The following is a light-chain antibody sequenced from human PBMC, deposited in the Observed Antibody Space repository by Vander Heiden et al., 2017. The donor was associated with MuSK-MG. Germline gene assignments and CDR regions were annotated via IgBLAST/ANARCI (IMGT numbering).Light chain of an antibody. CDR3: GQDYITHL. J-gene: IGKJ3*01. V-gene: IGKV4-1*01. Sequence: DSVVTQSPSSLSVSLGERATINCKSSKTVLYTSNNKNYLAWYQQKPRQPPKLLIHLASNRVSGVPDRFIGTGSGTDFTLTRVSPQAEDVAVYYWGQDYITHLFGPGTRVEIK. CDR2: LAS. CDR1: KTVLYTSNNKNY.